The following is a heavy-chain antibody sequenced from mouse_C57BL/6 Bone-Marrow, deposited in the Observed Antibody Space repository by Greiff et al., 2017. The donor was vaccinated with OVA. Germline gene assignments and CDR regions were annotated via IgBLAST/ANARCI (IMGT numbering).Heavy chain of an antibody. V-gene: IGHV1-26*01. CDR3: ARGHYYSSYYAMDY. CDR1: GYTFTDYY. CDR2: INPNNGGT. J-gene: IGHJ4*01. Sequence: EVQLQQSGPELVKPGASVKISCKASGYTFTDYYMNWVKQSPGQSLEWIGDINPNNGGTSYNEKFKGKATLTVDKSSSTAYMQLSSLTSEDSAVYYCARGHYYSSYYAMDYWGQGTSVTVSS. D-gene: IGHD2-5*01.